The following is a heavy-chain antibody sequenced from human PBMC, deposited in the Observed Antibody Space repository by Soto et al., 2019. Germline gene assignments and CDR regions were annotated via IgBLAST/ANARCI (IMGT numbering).Heavy chain of an antibody. V-gene: IGHV1-69*02. D-gene: IGHD2-2*01. CDR1: GVTFSSYT. J-gene: IGHJ3*01. CDR3: RWLINGDSDVSDF. CDR2: IIPVLGVA. Sequence: QVQLVQSGAEVRKPGSSVKVSCKASGVTFSSYTISWVRQAPGQGLEWMGRIIPVLGVANYAPKFQGRLTIIADEPTSTVYMDLSSLRSADTATSYARWLINGDSDVSDFWGQGTFITVSS.